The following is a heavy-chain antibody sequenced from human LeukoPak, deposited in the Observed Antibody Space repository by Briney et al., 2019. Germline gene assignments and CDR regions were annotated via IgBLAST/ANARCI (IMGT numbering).Heavy chain of an antibody. CDR1: GGSFSGYY. D-gene: IGHD3-22*01. CDR3: ARGVWRYYYDSSGYRSNWFDP. Sequence: SETLSLTCAVYGGSFSGYYWSWIRQPPGKGLEWIGEINHSGSTNYNPSLKSRVTISVDTSKNQFSLKLSSVTAADTAVYYCARGVWRYYYDSSGYRSNWFDPWGQGTLVTVSS. V-gene: IGHV4-34*01. J-gene: IGHJ5*02. CDR2: INHSGST.